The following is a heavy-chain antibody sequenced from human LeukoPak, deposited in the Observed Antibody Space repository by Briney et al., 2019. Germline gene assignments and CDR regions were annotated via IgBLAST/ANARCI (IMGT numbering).Heavy chain of an antibody. D-gene: IGHD6-19*01. J-gene: IGHJ4*02. CDR2: ISWNSGSI. CDR3: TKDTDSSIDY. Sequence: SLRLSRAASGFTFDDYAMHWVRQAPGKGLEWVSGISWNSGSIGYADSVKGRFTISRDNAKNSLYLQMNSLRAEDTALCYCTKDTDSSIDYWGQGTLVTVSS. V-gene: IGHV3-9*01. CDR1: GFTFDDYA.